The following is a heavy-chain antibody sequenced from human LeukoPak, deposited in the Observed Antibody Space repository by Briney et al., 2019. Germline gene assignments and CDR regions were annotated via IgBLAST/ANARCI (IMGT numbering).Heavy chain of an antibody. V-gene: IGHV3-33*06. CDR2: IWREGSNK. CDR1: RFTFSDYG. D-gene: IGHD4-11*01. Sequence: GRSLRLSCAPCRFTFSDYGMHWVRQAPGKGGEWVAVIWREGSNKCCADSVKGRFTISRDNFKHTVSLQMNSLRTGDTAVYYCAKDAQREFDYSNSLEHWGRGSLATVSS. CDR3: AKDAQREFDYSNSLEH. J-gene: IGHJ4*02.